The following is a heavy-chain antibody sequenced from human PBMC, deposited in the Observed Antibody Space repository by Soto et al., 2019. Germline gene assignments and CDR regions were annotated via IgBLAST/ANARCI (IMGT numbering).Heavy chain of an antibody. CDR3: AKDLSSRWSFDY. CDR1: GFTFSRCG. J-gene: IGHJ4*02. D-gene: IGHD6-13*01. V-gene: IGHV3-30*18. Sequence: ESGGGVVQPGRSLRLSCAASGFTFSRCGMHWVRQAPGKGLEWVAVISYDGSNKYYADSVKGRFTISRDNSKNTLYLQMDSLIPEDTAVYYCAKDLSSRWSFDYWGQGTLVTVSS. CDR2: ISYDGSNK.